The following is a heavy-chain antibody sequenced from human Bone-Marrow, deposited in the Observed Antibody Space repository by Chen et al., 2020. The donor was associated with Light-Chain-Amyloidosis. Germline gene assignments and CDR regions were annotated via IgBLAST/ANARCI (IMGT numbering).Heavy chain of an antibody. D-gene: IGHD2-8*01. J-gene: IGHJ4*03. Sequence: EVQLLESGGGLVQPGGSLRLSCAASGFTFSSQPMSWVRQAPGKGLEWVSGISDRGSNTYYADSMEGRFTVSRDNSKNTLHLQMNSLGAEDTAVYYCAKWDLNTNYFDDWGHGTLVTVSS. CDR2: ISDRGSNT. V-gene: IGHV3-23*01. CDR3: AKWDLNTNYFDD. CDR1: GFTFSSQP.